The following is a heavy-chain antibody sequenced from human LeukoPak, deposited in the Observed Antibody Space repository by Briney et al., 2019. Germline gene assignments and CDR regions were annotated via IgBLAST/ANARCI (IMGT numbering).Heavy chain of an antibody. V-gene: IGHV4-59*01. CDR3: ATLPRGRSPFDY. J-gene: IGHJ4*02. D-gene: IGHD1-1*01. CDR1: GGSTSGYY. Sequence: SETLSLTCTVSGGSTSGYYWNWIRQPPGKGLEWIGYIDYSGSTNYNPSLKSRVTISVDTSKNQFSLKLSSVTAADTAIFYCATLPRGRSPFDYWGQGTLVTVSS. CDR2: IDYSGST.